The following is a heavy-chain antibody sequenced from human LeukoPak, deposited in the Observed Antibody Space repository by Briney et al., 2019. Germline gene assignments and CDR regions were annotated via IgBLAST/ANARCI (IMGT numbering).Heavy chain of an antibody. D-gene: IGHD3-3*01. CDR3: ARDYDFWSGYSFY. V-gene: IGHV3-21*01. CDR2: ISTSSSYI. CDR1: GFTFSSYS. J-gene: IGHJ4*02. Sequence: PGGSLRLSCAASGFTFSSYSMNWVRQAPGKGLEWVSFISTSSSYIYYADSVKGRFTISRDNAKNSLYLQMNSLRAEDTAVYYCARDYDFWSGYSFYWGQGTLVTVSS.